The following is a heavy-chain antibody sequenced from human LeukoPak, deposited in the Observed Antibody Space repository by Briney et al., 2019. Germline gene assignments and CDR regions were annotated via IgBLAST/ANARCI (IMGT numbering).Heavy chain of an antibody. CDR1: GFTFTSYS. V-gene: IGHV3-23*01. CDR3: VRSLRSAVF. J-gene: IGHJ4*02. CDR2: ISGGGGST. Sequence: GGSLRLSCAASGFTFTSYSMNWVRQAPGKGLEWVSTISGGGGSTYYADSVKGRFTISRDNAKNTLFLQMDSLRAEDTALYYCVRSLRSAVFWGQGTLVTVSS.